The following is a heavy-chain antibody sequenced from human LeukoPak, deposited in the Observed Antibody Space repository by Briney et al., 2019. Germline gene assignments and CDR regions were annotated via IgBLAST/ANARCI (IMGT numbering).Heavy chain of an antibody. D-gene: IGHD3-22*01. CDR1: GFSVSSNY. V-gene: IGHV3-53*01. CDR2: IYSGGGT. J-gene: IGHJ3*02. Sequence: QPGGSLRLSCAASGFSVSSNYMSWVRQAPGKGLEWVSVIYSGGGTYYADAVKGRFTISRDNSKNTLYPQMNSLRAEDTAVYYCAREKYYYDSSGSKVYAFDIWGQGTMVTVSS. CDR3: AREKYYYDSSGSKVYAFDI.